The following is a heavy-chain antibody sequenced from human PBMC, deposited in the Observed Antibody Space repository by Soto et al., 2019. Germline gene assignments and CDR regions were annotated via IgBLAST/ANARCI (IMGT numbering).Heavy chain of an antibody. CDR3: VRDVGNFYDSSPTGQFDY. V-gene: IGHV4-30-2*01. Sequence: TLSLTCIVSGDSITSPSSSWTWFRQPPRKSLEWIGYIYQNGNTKHNPSLKSRVTMSVDKSKNQFSLKLNSVTAADTAVYYCVRDVGNFYDSSPTGQFDYWGQGTLVTVSS. J-gene: IGHJ4*02. CDR2: IYQNGNT. D-gene: IGHD3-22*01. CDR1: GDSITSPSSS.